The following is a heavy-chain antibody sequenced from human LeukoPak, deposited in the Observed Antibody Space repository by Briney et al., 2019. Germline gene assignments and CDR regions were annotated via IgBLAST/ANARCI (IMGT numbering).Heavy chain of an antibody. CDR1: GGSFSGYY. CDR2: INHSGST. D-gene: IGHD2-15*01. Sequence: SETLSLTCAVYGGSFSGYYWSWIRQPPGKGLEWIGEINHSGSTNYNPSLKSRVTISVDTSKNQFSLKLSSVTAADTAVYYCAASVVVVAARDYWGQGTLVTVSS. V-gene: IGHV4-34*01. J-gene: IGHJ4*02. CDR3: AASVVVVAARDY.